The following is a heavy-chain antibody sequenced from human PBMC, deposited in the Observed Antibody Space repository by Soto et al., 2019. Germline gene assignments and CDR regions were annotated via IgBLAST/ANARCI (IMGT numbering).Heavy chain of an antibody. J-gene: IGHJ6*02. V-gene: IGHV3-74*01. CDR1: GFTFSSYW. Sequence: GSLRLSCAASGFTFSSYWMHWVRQAPGKGLVWVSRINSDGSSTNYADSVKGRFTISRDNAKNTLYLQMNSLRAEDTAVYYCARSSSSKTYGMDVWGQGTTVTVSS. D-gene: IGHD2-2*01. CDR2: INSDGSST. CDR3: ARSSSSKTYGMDV.